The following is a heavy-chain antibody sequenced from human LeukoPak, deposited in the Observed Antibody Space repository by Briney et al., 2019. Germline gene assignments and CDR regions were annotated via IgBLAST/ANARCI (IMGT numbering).Heavy chain of an antibody. CDR1: GFTFSSHW. D-gene: IGHD5-18*01. Sequence: GGSLRLSCAASGFTFSSHWMSWVRQAPGKGLEWVANIKQDGSEKYYVDSVKGRFTISRDNAKNSLYLQMNSLRAEDTAVYYCARDDSGGPDTAMVTPPYYFDYWGQGTLVTVSS. J-gene: IGHJ4*02. CDR3: ARDDSGGPDTAMVTPPYYFDY. V-gene: IGHV3-7*01. CDR2: IKQDGSEK.